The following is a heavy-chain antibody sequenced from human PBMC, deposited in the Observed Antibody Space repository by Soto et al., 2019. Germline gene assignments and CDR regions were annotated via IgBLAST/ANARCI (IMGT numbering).Heavy chain of an antibody. CDR2: IYYSGNT. CDR1: GGSISSSSYY. J-gene: IGHJ4*02. D-gene: IGHD6-19*01. V-gene: IGHV4-39*01. Sequence: SETLSLTCTVSGGSISSSSYYWGWIRQPPGKGLEWIGSIYYSGNTYYNPSLKSRVTISVDTSKNQFSLKLSSVTAADTAVYYCARHVAGYSSGLDYWGQGTLVTVSS. CDR3: ARHVAGYSSGLDY.